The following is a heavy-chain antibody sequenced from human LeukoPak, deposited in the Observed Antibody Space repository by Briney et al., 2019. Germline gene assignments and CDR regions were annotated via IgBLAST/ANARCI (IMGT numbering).Heavy chain of an antibody. CDR1: GYTFTGYY. V-gene: IGHV1-2*02. D-gene: IGHD2-2*01. CDR3: TSTGTSRYYYYYYMDV. Sequence: GASVKVSRKASGYTFTGYYMHWVRQAPGQGLEWMGWINPNSGGTNYAQKFQGRVTMTRDTSISTAYMELSRLRSDDTAVYYCTSTGTSRYYYYYYMDVWGKGTTVTVSS. CDR2: INPNSGGT. J-gene: IGHJ6*03.